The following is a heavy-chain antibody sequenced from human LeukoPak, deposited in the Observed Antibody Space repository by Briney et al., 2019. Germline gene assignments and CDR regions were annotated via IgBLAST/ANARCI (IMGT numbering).Heavy chain of an antibody. CDR2: IYGGGST. CDR1: GFTFDDYA. V-gene: IGHV3-66*01. Sequence: GRSLRLSCAASGFTFDDYAMHWVRQAPGKGLEWVSVIYGGGSTYYADSVKGRFTVSRDTPKNTLYLQMNSLRVEDTAVYYCTRGPPDGSGNYYPGDFWGQGTLVTVSS. CDR3: TRGPPDGSGNYYPGDF. J-gene: IGHJ4*02. D-gene: IGHD3-10*01.